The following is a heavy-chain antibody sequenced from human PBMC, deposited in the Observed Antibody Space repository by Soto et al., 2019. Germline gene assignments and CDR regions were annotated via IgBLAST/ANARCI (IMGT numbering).Heavy chain of an antibody. CDR3: ASRVSDYFDY. Sequence: PSETLSLTCAVSGGSISSGGFSCNWIRQPPGKGLEWIGYIYHSGSTCFNPSLKSRVTMSVDRSTNQFSLKLSSVTAADTAVYYCASRVSDYFDYWGQGTPVPVSS. CDR2: IYHSGST. D-gene: IGHD6-19*01. CDR1: GGSISSGGFS. V-gene: IGHV4-30-2*01. J-gene: IGHJ4*02.